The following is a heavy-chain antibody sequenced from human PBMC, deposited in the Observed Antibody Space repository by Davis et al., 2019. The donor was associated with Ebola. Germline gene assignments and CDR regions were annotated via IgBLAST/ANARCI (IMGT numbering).Heavy chain of an antibody. CDR1: GFTFSSYA. J-gene: IGHJ6*02. CDR2: ISYDGSNK. V-gene: IGHV3-30*04. Sequence: GESLKISCAASGFTFSSYAMHWVRQAPGKGLEWVAVISYDGSNKYYADSVKGRFTISRDNSKNTLYLQMNSLRAEDTAVYYCARDITMVRGVNYYYYGMDVWGQGTTVTVSS. D-gene: IGHD3-10*01. CDR3: ARDITMVRGVNYYYYGMDV.